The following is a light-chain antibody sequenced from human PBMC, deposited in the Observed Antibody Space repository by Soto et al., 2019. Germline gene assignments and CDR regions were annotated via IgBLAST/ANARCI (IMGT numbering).Light chain of an antibody. CDR2: GVS. CDR1: QGISHY. Sequence: DIQLTQSPSSLSASVGDEVTITCRASQGISHYLTWYQQKPGRAPTLLIYGVSTLQSGVPSRFSGGGSGTDFTLTISNLQLEDFATYDCQQSYDAPFTFGGGTRVEIK. V-gene: IGKV1-39*01. J-gene: IGKJ4*01. CDR3: QQSYDAPFT.